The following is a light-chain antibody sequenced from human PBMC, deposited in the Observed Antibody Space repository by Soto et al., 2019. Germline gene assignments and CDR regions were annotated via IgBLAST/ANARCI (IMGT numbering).Light chain of an antibody. CDR3: QQTYGPPLT. CDR1: QSIGNS. Sequence: DIQMTQSPSSLPASVGDRVTITCRANQSIGNSLTWYQQKPGQAPRLLIYSTSTLQSGVTSRFSVSGSGTDFTLTISSLQTEDFATHYCQQTYGPPLTFGGETKVEIK. CDR2: STS. J-gene: IGKJ4*01. V-gene: IGKV1-39*01.